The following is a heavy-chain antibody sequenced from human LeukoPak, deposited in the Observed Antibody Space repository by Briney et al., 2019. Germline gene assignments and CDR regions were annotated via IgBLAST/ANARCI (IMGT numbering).Heavy chain of an antibody. CDR1: GLPFSSYS. V-gene: IGHV3-48*04. CDR3: ARHAPTSSAFDY. CDR2: IGSISSAI. J-gene: IGHJ4*02. Sequence: PGGSLRLSCAASGLPFSSYSMTWVRQAPGKGLEWFSYIGSISSAIYYADSVKGRFTISRDNAKNSLYLQMNSLRAEDTAVYYCARHAPTSSAFDYWGQGTLVTVSS. D-gene: IGHD6-19*01.